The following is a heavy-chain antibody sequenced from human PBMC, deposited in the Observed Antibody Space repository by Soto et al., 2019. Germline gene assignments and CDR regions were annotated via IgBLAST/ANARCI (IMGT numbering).Heavy chain of an antibody. V-gene: IGHV1-3*01. J-gene: IGHJ6*03. CDR1: GYTFTSYA. Sequence: ASVKVSCKASGYTFTSYAMHWVRQAPGQRLEWMGWINAGNGNTKYSQKFQGRVTITRDTSASTAYMELSSLRSEDTAVYYCARDQVGGYYYYYMDVWGKGTTVTVSS. CDR3: ARDQVGGYYYYYMDV. D-gene: IGHD3-3*01. CDR2: INAGNGNT.